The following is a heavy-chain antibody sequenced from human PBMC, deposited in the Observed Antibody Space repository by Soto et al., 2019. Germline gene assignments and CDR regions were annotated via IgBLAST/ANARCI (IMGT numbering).Heavy chain of an antibody. D-gene: IGHD6-13*01. CDR3: ARGEYSSSWYYFDY. CDR2: MNPNSGNT. CDR1: GYTFTSYD. J-gene: IGHJ4*02. V-gene: IGHV1-8*01. Sequence: GASVKVSCKASGYTFTSYDINWVRQATGQGLEWMGWMNPNSGNTGYAQKFQGRVTMTRNTSISTAYMELSSLGSEDTAVYYCARGEYSSSWYYFDYWGQGTLVTVSS.